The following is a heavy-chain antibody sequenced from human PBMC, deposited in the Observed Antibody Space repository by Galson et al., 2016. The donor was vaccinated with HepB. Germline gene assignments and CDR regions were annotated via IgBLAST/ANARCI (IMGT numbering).Heavy chain of an antibody. CDR3: ARAPRRDVLGRGGY. J-gene: IGHJ4*02. D-gene: IGHD2-8*01. Sequence: SLRLSCAASGFSFSSYGMHWARQAPGKGLEWVAVIWDDGSNKYYADSVRGRFTISRDNYKNTLYLQMNSLRAEDTAGYYCARAPRRDVLGRGGYWGQGTLVTVSS. V-gene: IGHV3-33*01. CDR1: GFSFSSYG. CDR2: IWDDGSNK.